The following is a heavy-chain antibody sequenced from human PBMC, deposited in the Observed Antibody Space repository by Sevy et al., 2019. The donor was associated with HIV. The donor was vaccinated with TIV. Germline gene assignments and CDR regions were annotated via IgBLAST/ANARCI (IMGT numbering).Heavy chain of an antibody. CDR1: GFTFSDYY. J-gene: IGHJ6*02. D-gene: IGHD3-10*01. Sequence: GESLKISCAASGFTFSDYYMSWIRQAPGKGLEWVSYISSSGSTIYYADSVKGRLAISRDNAKNSLYLQMNSLRAEDTAVYYCARGLRFGEYYYGMDVWGQGTTVTVSS. V-gene: IGHV3-11*01. CDR3: ARGLRFGEYYYGMDV. CDR2: ISSSGSTI.